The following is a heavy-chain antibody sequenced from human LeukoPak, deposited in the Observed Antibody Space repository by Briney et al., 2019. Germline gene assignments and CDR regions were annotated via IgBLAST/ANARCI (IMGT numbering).Heavy chain of an antibody. CDR3: TTGIRGD. V-gene: IGHV3-15*07. D-gene: IGHD3-10*01. CDR1: GLTVTNAW. Sequence: GGSLRLSCAASGLTVTNAWMNWVRQAPGEGLDWVGRIASKTDGGATDYAAPVKGRFTISRDDSKNTLNLQMNSLKTEDTAVYYCTTGIRGDWGQGTLVTVSS. CDR2: IASKTDGGAT. J-gene: IGHJ4*02.